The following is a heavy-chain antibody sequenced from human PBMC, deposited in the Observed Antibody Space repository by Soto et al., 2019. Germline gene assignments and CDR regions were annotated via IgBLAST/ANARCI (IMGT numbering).Heavy chain of an antibody. Sequence: SEPLSLTCTVSGGSISSYYWSWIRQPPGKGLEWIGYIYYSGSTNYNPSLKSRVTISVDTSKNQFSLKLSSVTAADTAVYYCARDPEYGKRDAFDIWGQGTMVTVSS. CDR2: IYYSGST. CDR1: GGSISSYY. D-gene: IGHD1-1*01. V-gene: IGHV4-59*01. CDR3: ARDPEYGKRDAFDI. J-gene: IGHJ3*02.